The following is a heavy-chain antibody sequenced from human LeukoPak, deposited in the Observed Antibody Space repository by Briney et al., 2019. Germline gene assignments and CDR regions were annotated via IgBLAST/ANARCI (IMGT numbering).Heavy chain of an antibody. CDR2: LSGSGAIT. J-gene: IGHJ4*02. CDR1: GFTFSGYA. D-gene: IGHD5-12*01. CDR3: AKDQGYSGYDEDYYFDY. V-gene: IGHV3-23*01. Sequence: GGSLRLSCAASGFTFSGYAMSWVRQAPGKGLEWVSGLSGSGAITYYADSVKGRFTISRDNSKNTLYLQMNSLRAEDTAVYYCAKDQGYSGYDEDYYFDYWGQGTLVTVSS.